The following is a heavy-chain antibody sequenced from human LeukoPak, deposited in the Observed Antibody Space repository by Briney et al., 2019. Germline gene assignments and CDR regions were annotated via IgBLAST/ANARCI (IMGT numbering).Heavy chain of an antibody. Sequence: GGSLRLSCAASGFTVTNYALTWVRQAPGRGLEWVSSISGRGPYYAYSVKGRFSISRDNYKNTVYLQMNSLRVEDTAVYYCARDPNGDYVGAFEFQRWGQGTLVIVSS. D-gene: IGHD4-17*01. CDR2: ISGRGP. V-gene: IGHV3-23*01. J-gene: IGHJ1*01. CDR3: ARDPNGDYVGAFEFQR. CDR1: GFTVTNYA.